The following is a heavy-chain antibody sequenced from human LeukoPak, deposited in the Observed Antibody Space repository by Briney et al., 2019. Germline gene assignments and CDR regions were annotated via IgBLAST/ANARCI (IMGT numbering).Heavy chain of an antibody. D-gene: IGHD6-13*01. CDR2: ISGGGGTT. J-gene: IGHJ4*02. Sequence: GGSLRLSCAASGVNFSSYAMSWVRQAPGKGLEWVSAISGGGGTTYYADSVKGRFTISRDNSKNTLFLQMSSLRAEDTAVYYCARDISWYFDYWGQGMLVTVSS. V-gene: IGHV3-23*01. CDR3: ARDISWYFDY. CDR1: GVNFSSYA.